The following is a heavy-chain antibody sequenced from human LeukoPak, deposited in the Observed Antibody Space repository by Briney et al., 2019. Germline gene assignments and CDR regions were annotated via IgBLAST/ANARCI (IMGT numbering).Heavy chain of an antibody. D-gene: IGHD6-19*01. CDR3: AKVRGTYSSGYFFDY. CDR2: ISWSSGYI. V-gene: IGHV3-9*01. Sequence: GRSLRLPCAASGFTFDNYAMHWVRQAPGKGLEWLSIISWSSGYIGYADSVKGRFTISRDNAKKSLDLQMNSLRAEDTAFYYCAKVRGTYSSGYFFDYWGQGTLVTVSS. J-gene: IGHJ4*02. CDR1: GFTFDNYA.